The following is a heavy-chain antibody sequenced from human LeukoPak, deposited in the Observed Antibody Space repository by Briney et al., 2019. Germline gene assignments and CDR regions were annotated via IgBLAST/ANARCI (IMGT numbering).Heavy chain of an antibody. CDR3: ARGRGDLTWIQLWLLVY. CDR2: ISAYNGNT. V-gene: IGHV1-18*01. J-gene: IGHJ4*02. D-gene: IGHD5-18*01. Sequence: ASVKVSCKASGYTFTSYGISWVRQAPGQGLEWMGWISAYNGNTNYAQKLQGRVTMTRDTSISTAYMELSRLRSDDTAVYYCARGRGDLTWIQLWLLVYWGQGTLVTVSS. CDR1: GYTFTSYG.